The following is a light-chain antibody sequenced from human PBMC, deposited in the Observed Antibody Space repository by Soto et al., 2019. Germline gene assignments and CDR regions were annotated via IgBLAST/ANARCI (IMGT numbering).Light chain of an antibody. CDR3: AAWDSSLIAGV. CDR1: SSNIGKNY. CDR2: DNH. V-gene: IGLV1-51*01. J-gene: IGLJ7*01. Sequence: QSVLTQPPSVSAAPGHEVTISCSGGSSNIGKNYVSWFQQIPGTAPKLLIYDNHKRPSGIPDRFSGSKSDTSATLGITGLQTGDEAIYYCAAWDSSLIAGVFGGGTQLTVL.